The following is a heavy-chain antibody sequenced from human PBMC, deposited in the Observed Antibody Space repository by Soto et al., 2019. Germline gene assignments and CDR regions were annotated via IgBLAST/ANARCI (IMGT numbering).Heavy chain of an antibody. CDR2: IYYSGST. V-gene: IGHV4-39*01. Sequence: PSETLSLTCTVSGGSISSSSYYWGWIRQLPGKGLEWIGSIYYSGSTYYNPSLKSRVTISVDTSKNQFSLKLSSVTAADTAVYYCASARGVRYFDWLSSVSEVDYWGQGTLVTVSS. CDR3: ASARGVRYFDWLSSVSEVDY. D-gene: IGHD3-9*01. CDR1: GGSISSSSYY. J-gene: IGHJ4*02.